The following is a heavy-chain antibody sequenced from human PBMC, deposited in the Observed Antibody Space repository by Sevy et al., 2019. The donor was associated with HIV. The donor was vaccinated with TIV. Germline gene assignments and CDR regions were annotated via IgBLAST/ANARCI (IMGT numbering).Heavy chain of an antibody. D-gene: IGHD3-16*01. CDR2: FDPEDGEP. J-gene: IGHJ4*02. V-gene: IGHV1-24*01. Sequence: ASVKVSCKVSGNTLSDLSMHWVRQSPGKGFEWIGGFDPEDGEPIYARKFQGRVTVTEDTSTDTAYMELSSLRSEDTAVYYCASVGYYDSTAHKQALGGYWGQGTLITVSS. CDR3: ASVGYYDSTAHKQALGGY. CDR1: GNTLSDLS.